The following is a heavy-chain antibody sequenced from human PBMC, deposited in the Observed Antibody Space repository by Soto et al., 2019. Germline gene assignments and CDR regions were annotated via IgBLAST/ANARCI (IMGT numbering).Heavy chain of an antibody. Sequence: GSLRLSCAASGFTFGSYAMRWVRLAPGHGLEWVSVAGPSGSSTFYADSVRGRFTIRRDNVENTLYLQMNRLTVADTALYFCARTYYYESTGYYRTFDYWGQGTLVTVSS. CDR1: GFTFGSYA. CDR2: AGPSGSST. V-gene: IGHV3-23*01. CDR3: ARTYYYESTGYYRTFDY. D-gene: IGHD3-22*01. J-gene: IGHJ4*02.